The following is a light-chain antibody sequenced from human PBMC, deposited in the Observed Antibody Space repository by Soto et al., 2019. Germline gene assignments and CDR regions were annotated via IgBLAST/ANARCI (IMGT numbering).Light chain of an antibody. CDR3: VLLYGGAWV. CDR2: RTS. CDR1: TGAVTSDYY. V-gene: IGLV7-43*01. Sequence: QAVVTQEPSLTVSPGGTVNLTCALTTGAVTSDYYPNWFQRKPGQALRTLIYRTSNKHSWTPARFSGSLLGGKAALTLSGVQPEDEADYYCVLLYGGAWVFGGGTKVTVL. J-gene: IGLJ3*02.